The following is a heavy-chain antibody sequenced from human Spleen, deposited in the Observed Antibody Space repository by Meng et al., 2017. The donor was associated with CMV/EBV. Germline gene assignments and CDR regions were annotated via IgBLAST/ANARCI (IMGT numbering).Heavy chain of an antibody. CDR2: INNKAST. CDR1: GDSFSNYF. Sequence: SETLSLTCAVYGDSFSNYFWNWVRQPPGKGLEWIGEINNKASTNYNPSLKSRVTISVDTSKNQFSLKLSSVTAADTAVYYCASFPHSSVYDFWSGYYPREDGADYWGQGTLVTVSS. J-gene: IGHJ4*02. CDR3: ASFPHSSVYDFWSGYYPREDGADY. V-gene: IGHV4-34*01. D-gene: IGHD3-3*01.